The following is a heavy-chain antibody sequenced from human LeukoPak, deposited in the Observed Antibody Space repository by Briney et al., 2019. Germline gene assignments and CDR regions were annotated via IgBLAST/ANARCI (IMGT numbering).Heavy chain of an antibody. J-gene: IGHJ5*02. CDR2: SGGST. V-gene: IGHV1-46*01. D-gene: IGHD2-2*01. CDR3: ARALGCSSTSCYSWFDP. Sequence: SGGSTSYAQKFQGRVTMTRDTSASTAYMELSSLRSEDTAVYYCARALGCSSTSCYSWFDPWGQGTLVTVSS.